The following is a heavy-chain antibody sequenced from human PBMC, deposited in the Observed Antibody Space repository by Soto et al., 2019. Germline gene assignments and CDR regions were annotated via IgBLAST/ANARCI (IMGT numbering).Heavy chain of an antibody. V-gene: IGHV3-23*01. J-gene: IGHJ6*02. D-gene: IGHD6-13*01. CDR1: GFTFSSYA. CDR2: ISGSGDST. CDR3: VKDREGEAAGHNQFYGMDV. Sequence: ESGGGLVQPGGSLRLSCAASGFTFSSYAMSWVRQAPGKGLEWVSVISGSGDSTYYADSVRGRFTISRDNSKNTLYVQMNSLRAEDTAVYYCVKDREGEAAGHNQFYGMDVWGQGTTVTVSS.